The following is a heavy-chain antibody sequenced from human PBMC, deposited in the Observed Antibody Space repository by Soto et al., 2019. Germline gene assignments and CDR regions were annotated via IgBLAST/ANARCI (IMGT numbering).Heavy chain of an antibody. Sequence: QVQLVQSGAEVKKPGASVKVSCKASGYTFTSYDINWVRQGTGPGLEWMGWMNPNSGNTGYAQKFQGRVTITRNTFISTGYMELSSRSAEETAVYYCAREKTSYGMDVWGQGTTVNVSS. CDR3: AREKTSYGMDV. J-gene: IGHJ6*02. CDR2: MNPNSGNT. V-gene: IGHV1-8*01. CDR1: GYTFTSYD.